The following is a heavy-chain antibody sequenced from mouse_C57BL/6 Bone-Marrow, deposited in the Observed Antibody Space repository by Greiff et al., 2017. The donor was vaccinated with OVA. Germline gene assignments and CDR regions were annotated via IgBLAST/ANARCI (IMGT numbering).Heavy chain of an antibody. CDR3: ARSKGYYAMDY. V-gene: IGHV3-5*01. J-gene: IGHJ4*01. CDR1: GISITTGNYR. CDR2: IYYSGTI. D-gene: IGHD1-3*01. Sequence: ESGPGLVKPSQTAFLTCTVTGISITTGNYRWSWIRQFPGNKLEWIGYIYYSGTITYNPSLTSRTTITRDTPKNQFFLEMNSLTAEDTVTYYCARSKGYYAMDYWGQGTSVTVSS.